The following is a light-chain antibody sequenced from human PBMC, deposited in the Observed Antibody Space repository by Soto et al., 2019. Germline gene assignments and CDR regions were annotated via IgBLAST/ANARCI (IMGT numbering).Light chain of an antibody. Sequence: QSALTQRASVSGSPGQSITISCTGTSSDVGGYNYVSWYQQHPGKAPKLMIYDVSHRPSGVSDRFSGSKSGNTASLTISGLQAEDEADYYCSSYTSSSTPFYVFGTGTKVTV. CDR3: SSYTSSSTPFYV. V-gene: IGLV2-14*01. CDR2: DVS. J-gene: IGLJ1*01. CDR1: SSDVGGYNY.